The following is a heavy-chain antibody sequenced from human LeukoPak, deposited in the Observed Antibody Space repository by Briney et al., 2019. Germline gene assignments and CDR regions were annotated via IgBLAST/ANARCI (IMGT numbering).Heavy chain of an antibody. J-gene: IGHJ6*03. CDR2: VYITGPT. Sequence: SETLSLTCTVSGGSFSGYYWTWIRQPAGRGLEFIGRVYITGPTNYNASLLGRVTMSVDTSKSQFSLNLTSVAAADTAVYYCSRAHTPLRSEYYYFLDVWGEGATVTVS. V-gene: IGHV4-4*07. D-gene: IGHD5-18*01. CDR1: GGSFSGYY. CDR3: SRAHTPLRSEYYYFLDV.